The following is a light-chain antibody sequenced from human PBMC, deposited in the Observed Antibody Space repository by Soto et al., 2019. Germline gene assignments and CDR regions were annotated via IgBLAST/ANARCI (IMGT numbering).Light chain of an antibody. CDR1: QSVSGSY. Sequence: DIVLTQSPGTLSLSPGEKATLSCRASQSVSGSYLAWYQHKPGQAPRLLIYGASSRATGIPDRFSGSGSRTDFTLTISRLEPEDFAVYYCQQYGRPPQTFGQGTKLEIK. CDR2: GAS. J-gene: IGKJ2*01. V-gene: IGKV3-20*01. CDR3: QQYGRPPQT.